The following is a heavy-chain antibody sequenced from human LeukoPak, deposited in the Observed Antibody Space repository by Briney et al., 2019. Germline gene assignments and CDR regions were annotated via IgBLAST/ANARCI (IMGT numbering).Heavy chain of an antibody. Sequence: PGGSLRLSCAASGFTFSSYWMSWVRQAPGKGLEWVSAISGSGGSTYYADSVKGRFTISRDNSKNTLYLQMNSLRAEDTGVYYCAKSLLWFGELNYWGQGTLVTVSS. CDR3: AKSLLWFGELNY. D-gene: IGHD3-10*01. V-gene: IGHV3-23*01. CDR2: ISGSGGST. CDR1: GFTFSSYW. J-gene: IGHJ4*02.